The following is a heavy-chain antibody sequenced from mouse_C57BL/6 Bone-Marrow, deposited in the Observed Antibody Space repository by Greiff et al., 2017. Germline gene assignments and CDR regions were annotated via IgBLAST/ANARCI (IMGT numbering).Heavy chain of an antibody. CDR3: ARSGLPDGSSYWYFDV. CDR1: GYTFTDHT. D-gene: IGHD1-1*01. Sequence: VQLQQSDAELVKPGASVKISCKVSGYTFTDHTIHWMKQRPEQGLEWIGYIYPRDGSTKYNEKFKGKATLTADKSSSTAYMQLNSLTSVDSAVYFCARSGLPDGSSYWYFDVWGTGTTGTVSS. J-gene: IGHJ1*03. V-gene: IGHV1-78*01. CDR2: IYPRDGST.